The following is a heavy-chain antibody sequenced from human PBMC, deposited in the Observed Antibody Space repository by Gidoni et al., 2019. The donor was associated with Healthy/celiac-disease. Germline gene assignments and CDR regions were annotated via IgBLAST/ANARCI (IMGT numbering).Heavy chain of an antibody. V-gene: IGHV4-34*01. CDR2: LNHSGST. D-gene: IGHD6-19*01. J-gene: IGHJ4*02. CDR3: ARNHRNVYSSGWYLRYYFDY. Sequence: QVQLQQWGAGLLKPSETLSLTCAVYGGSFSGYYWSWIRQPPGKVLEWIGELNHSGSTNYNPSLKSRVTISVDTSKNQFSLKLSSVTASDTAVYYCARNHRNVYSSGWYLRYYFDYWGQGTLVTVSS. CDR1: GGSFSGYY.